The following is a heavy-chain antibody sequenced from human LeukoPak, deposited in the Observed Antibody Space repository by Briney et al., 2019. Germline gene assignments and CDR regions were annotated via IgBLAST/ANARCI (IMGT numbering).Heavy chain of an antibody. CDR2: ISYDGSNK. Sequence: PGGSLRLSCAASGFTFSSYAMHWVRQAPGKGLEWVAVISYDGSNKYYADSVKGRFTISRDNSRNTLYLQMNSLRAEDTAVYYCASGVDDYSPAGVIVGATNAFDIWGQGTMVTVSS. CDR3: ASGVDDYSPAGVIVGATNAFDI. J-gene: IGHJ3*02. V-gene: IGHV3-30-3*01. CDR1: GFTFSSYA. D-gene: IGHD1-26*01.